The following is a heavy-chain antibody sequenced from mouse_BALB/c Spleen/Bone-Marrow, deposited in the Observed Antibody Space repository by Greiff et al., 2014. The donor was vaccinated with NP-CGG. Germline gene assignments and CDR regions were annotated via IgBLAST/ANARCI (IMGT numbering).Heavy chain of an antibody. V-gene: IGHV1-9*01. CDR2: ILPGSGST. J-gene: IGHJ3*01. CDR1: GYTFSRYW. Sequence: LVESGAELMKPGASVKISCKATGYTFSRYWIEWVKQRPGHGLEWIGEILPGSGSTSYNEKFKGKATFTADTSSNTAYMQLSSLTSEYSAVYYCARNYGNYVWFANWGQGTLVTVSA. CDR3: ARNYGNYVWFAN. D-gene: IGHD2-1*01.